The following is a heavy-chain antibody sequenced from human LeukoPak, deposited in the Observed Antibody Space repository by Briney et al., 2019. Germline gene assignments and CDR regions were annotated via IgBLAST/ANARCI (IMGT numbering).Heavy chain of an antibody. CDR2: INHNSGGT. CDR3: ASPTGGTYYDFWSGYYDAFDI. Sequence: ASVKVSCKASGYTFTGYYMHWVRQAPGQGLEWMGWINHNSGGTNYAQKFQGRVTMTRDTSISTAYMELSRLRSDDTAVYYCASPTGGTYYDFWSGYYDAFDIWGQGTMVTVSS. CDR1: GYTFTGYY. J-gene: IGHJ3*02. V-gene: IGHV1-2*02. D-gene: IGHD3-3*01.